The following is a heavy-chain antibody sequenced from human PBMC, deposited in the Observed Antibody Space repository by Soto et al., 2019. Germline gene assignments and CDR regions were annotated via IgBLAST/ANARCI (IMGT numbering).Heavy chain of an antibody. V-gene: IGHV3-23*01. CDR3: ARERGSGWNYVDY. J-gene: IGHJ4*02. CDR1: GFTSKSYA. CDR2: ISGSGYYT. D-gene: IGHD6-19*01. Sequence: EVQLLESGGGLVQPGGSLRLSCAAFGFTSKSYAMTWVRQAPGKGLEWVSGISGSGYYTYYADSVKGRFTISRDNSKNPLYLQMNSLRDEDTAVYYCARERGSGWNYVDYWGQGTLVTGSS.